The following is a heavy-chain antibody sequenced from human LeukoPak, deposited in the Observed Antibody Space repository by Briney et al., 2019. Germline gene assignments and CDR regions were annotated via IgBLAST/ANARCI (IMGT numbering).Heavy chain of an antibody. V-gene: IGHV3-43*02. CDR1: GFTFDDYA. Sequence: GGSLRLSCAASGFTFDDYAMHWVRQAPGKGLEWVSLISGNGGSTYYADSVKGRFTISRDNSKTSLNLQLKSQRTEDTALYYCAKGTAGSDIWGQGKMVTVSS. CDR2: ISGNGGST. CDR3: AKGTAGSDI. D-gene: IGHD3-10*01. J-gene: IGHJ3*02.